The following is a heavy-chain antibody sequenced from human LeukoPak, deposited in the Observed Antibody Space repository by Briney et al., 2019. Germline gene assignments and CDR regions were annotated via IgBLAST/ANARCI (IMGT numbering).Heavy chain of an antibody. CDR3: ARSPLRVNWYLDL. Sequence: PSETLSLTCTVSGGSISSSSYYWGWIRQPPGKGLEWIGSIYYSGSTYYNPSLKSRVTISVDTSKNQFSLKLSSVTAADTAVYYCARSPLRVNWYLDLWGRGTLVTVSS. J-gene: IGHJ2*01. CDR1: GGSISSSSYY. D-gene: IGHD2-21*01. CDR2: IYYSGST. V-gene: IGHV4-39*01.